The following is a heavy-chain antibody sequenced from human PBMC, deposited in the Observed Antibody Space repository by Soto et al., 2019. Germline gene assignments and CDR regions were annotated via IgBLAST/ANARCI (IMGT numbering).Heavy chain of an antibody. CDR3: ARENKDVNKSTSISSGFHGMDV. D-gene: IGHD2-2*01. J-gene: IGHJ6*02. CDR2: ISTSSSFI. CDR1: GFTFRSHS. Sequence: XGSLRLSCEGSGFTFRSHSMNWVRQAPGRGLDWVASISTSSSFIYYGDSVRGRFIISRDNAKNSLDPQMDSLRVEDTAVYYCARENKDVNKSTSISSGFHGMDVWGQGITVTVSS. V-gene: IGHV3-21*01.